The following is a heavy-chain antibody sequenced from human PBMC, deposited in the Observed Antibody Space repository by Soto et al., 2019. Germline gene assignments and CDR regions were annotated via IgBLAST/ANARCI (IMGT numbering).Heavy chain of an antibody. CDR2: STNKRNSYTT. Sequence: EVQLVESGGGLVQPGGSLRLSCAASGFIFSDYFMDWVRQAPGKGLEWVGRSTNKRNSYTTKYAASVEGRFTISRDESKNSLYMPMNTLKADHTAVYYSVSEYYGGFEDWGQGTLVIISS. CDR1: GFIFSDYF. D-gene: IGHD4-17*01. CDR3: VSEYYGGFED. V-gene: IGHV3-72*01. J-gene: IGHJ4*02.